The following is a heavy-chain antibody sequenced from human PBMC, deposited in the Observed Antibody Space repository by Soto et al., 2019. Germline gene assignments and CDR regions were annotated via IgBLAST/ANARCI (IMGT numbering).Heavy chain of an antibody. Sequence: EVQLVESGGGLVKPGGSLRLSCAASGFTFSSYSMNWVRQAPGKGLEWVSSISSSSSYIYYADSVKGRFTISRDNAKNSLYLQMNSLRAEDTAVYYCARRVDCSSTSCYYFEYWGPGTLVTVSS. V-gene: IGHV3-21*01. CDR1: GFTFSSYS. D-gene: IGHD2-2*01. CDR3: ARRVDCSSTSCYYFEY. J-gene: IGHJ4*02. CDR2: ISSSSSYI.